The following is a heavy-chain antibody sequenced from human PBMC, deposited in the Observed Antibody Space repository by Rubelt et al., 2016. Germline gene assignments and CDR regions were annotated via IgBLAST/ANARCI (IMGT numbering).Heavy chain of an antibody. Sequence: VRLVESGGRFIRPGGSLRLSCEASGFTVSDNYMNWVRQAPGKGLEWVSVFYRGGNTYYADSVRGRFTIPRDSPKNTRYLQMHSLRVEDTALYYCARETAPYGGNSLGIDYWGKGTLVTVSS. CDR2: FYRGGNT. J-gene: IGHJ4*02. CDR1: GFTVSDNY. CDR3: ARETAPYGGNSLGIDY. D-gene: IGHD4-23*01. V-gene: IGHV3-53*01.